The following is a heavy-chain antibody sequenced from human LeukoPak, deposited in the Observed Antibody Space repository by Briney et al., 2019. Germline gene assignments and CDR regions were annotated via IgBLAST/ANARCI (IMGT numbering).Heavy chain of an antibody. CDR2: ISGSGGST. Sequence: GGSLRLSCAASGFTFSSYAMSWVRQAPGKGLEWVSAISGSGGSTYYADSVKGRFTISRDNSKNTLYLQMNSLRAEDTAVYYCAKDQKYYYDSSGFSDYFDYWGQGTLVTVPS. D-gene: IGHD3-22*01. J-gene: IGHJ4*02. CDR3: AKDQKYYYDSSGFSDYFDY. CDR1: GFTFSSYA. V-gene: IGHV3-23*01.